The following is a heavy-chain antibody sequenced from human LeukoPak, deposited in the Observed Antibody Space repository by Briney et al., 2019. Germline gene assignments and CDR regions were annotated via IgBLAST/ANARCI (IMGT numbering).Heavy chain of an antibody. D-gene: IGHD5-24*01. Sequence: GASVTVSCKASGGTFSSYAISWVRQAPGQGLEWMGGIIPIFGTANYAQKFQGRVTITADESTSTAYMELSSLRSEDTAVYYCARGDGYRALVVDWGQGTLVTVSS. J-gene: IGHJ4*02. CDR1: GGTFSSYA. CDR3: ARGDGYRALVVD. V-gene: IGHV1-69*13. CDR2: IIPIFGTA.